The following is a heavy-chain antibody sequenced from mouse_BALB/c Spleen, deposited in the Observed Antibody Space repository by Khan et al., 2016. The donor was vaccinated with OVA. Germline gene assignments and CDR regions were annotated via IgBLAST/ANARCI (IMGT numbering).Heavy chain of an antibody. V-gene: IGHV10-1*02. Sequence: EVQLVESGGGLVQPKGSLKLSCAASGFTFNTYAMNWVRQAPGKGLEWVARIRSKSKNYATYYADSVKDRFTISRDDSQSMLYLQMNNLKTEDTAMYYCVILVSRAMDYWGQGTSVTVSS. CDR1: GFTFNTYA. CDR2: IRSKSKNYAT. D-gene: IGHD6-2*01. J-gene: IGHJ4*01. CDR3: VILVSRAMDY.